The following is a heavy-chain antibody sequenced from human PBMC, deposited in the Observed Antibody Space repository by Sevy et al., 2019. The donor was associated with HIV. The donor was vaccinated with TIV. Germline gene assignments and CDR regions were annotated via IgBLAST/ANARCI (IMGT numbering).Heavy chain of an antibody. CDR2: ISSTGKYI. J-gene: IGHJ6*02. CDR3: AREGTGRGYYYGLDV. CDR1: GLTFSNYT. V-gene: IGHV3-21*01. D-gene: IGHD1-26*01. Sequence: GGSLRLSCAASGLTFSNYTMNWVRQAPGKGLEWVSSISSTGKYIYYAESLKGRFTVSRDNADNSLYLQINSLRAEDTAIYYCAREGTGRGYYYGLDVWGQGTTVTVSS.